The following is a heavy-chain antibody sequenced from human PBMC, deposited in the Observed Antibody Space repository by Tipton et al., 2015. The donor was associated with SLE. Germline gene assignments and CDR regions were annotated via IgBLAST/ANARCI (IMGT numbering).Heavy chain of an antibody. V-gene: IGHV4-34*01. Sequence: TLSLTCAVYGGSFRGYYWSWIRQPPGKGLGGIGEINHSGSTNYNPSLKSRVTISVDTSKNQFSLKLSSVTAADTAVYYCARGEGIAAARGYFQHWGQGTLVTVSS. CDR3: ARGEGIAAARGYFQH. CDR2: INHSGST. D-gene: IGHD6-13*01. CDR1: GGSFRGYY. J-gene: IGHJ1*01.